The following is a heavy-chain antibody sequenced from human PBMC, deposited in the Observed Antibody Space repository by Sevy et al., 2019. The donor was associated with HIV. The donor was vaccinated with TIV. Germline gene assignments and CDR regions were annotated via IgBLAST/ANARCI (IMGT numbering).Heavy chain of an antibody. CDR3: AKDRYCSGGRCPYYAVDF. CDR2: ISGSGGNS. CDR1: GFTFSNYA. Sequence: GGSLRLSCAASGFTFSNYAMSWVRQAPGKGLEWVSLISGSGGNSYCADSVKGRFTITRDKSKDTLYLQMNSLRAEDTAVSHCAKDRYCSGGRCPYYAVDFWGQGTMVTVSS. D-gene: IGHD2-15*01. V-gene: IGHV3-23*01. J-gene: IGHJ3*01.